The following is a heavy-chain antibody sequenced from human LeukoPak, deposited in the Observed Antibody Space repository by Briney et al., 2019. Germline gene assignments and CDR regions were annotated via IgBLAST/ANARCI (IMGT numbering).Heavy chain of an antibody. CDR3: AAVGYSSSSGDDY. Sequence: SVKVSCKASGFTFTSSAMQWVRQARGQRLEWIGRIVVGSGNTNYAQKFQERVTITRDMSTSTAYMELSSLRSEDTAVYYCAAVGYSSSSGDDYWGQGTLVTVSS. CDR1: GFTFTSSA. J-gene: IGHJ4*02. D-gene: IGHD6-6*01. CDR2: IVVGSGNT. V-gene: IGHV1-58*02.